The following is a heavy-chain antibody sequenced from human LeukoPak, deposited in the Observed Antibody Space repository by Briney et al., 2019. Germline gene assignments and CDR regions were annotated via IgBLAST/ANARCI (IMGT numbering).Heavy chain of an antibody. D-gene: IGHD3-9*01. CDR3: AKVYSDYSLYYFDY. V-gene: IGHV3-30*18. CDR1: GFTFSNYG. Sequence: PGESLRLSCAASGFTFSNYGMHWVRQAPGKGLEWVAVISYDGSNEYYVDSVKGRFTISRDNSKNTLDLQMNSLRAEDTAVYYCAKVYSDYSLYYFDYWGQGTLVTVSS. J-gene: IGHJ4*02. CDR2: ISYDGSNE.